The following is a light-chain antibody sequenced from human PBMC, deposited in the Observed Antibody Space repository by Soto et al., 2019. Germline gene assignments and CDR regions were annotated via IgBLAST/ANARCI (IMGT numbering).Light chain of an antibody. CDR1: HSVSSSY. CDR3: QQRSNWPPGLT. V-gene: IGKV3D-20*02. J-gene: IGKJ4*01. CDR2: RTS. Sequence: EIVLTQSPGTLSFSPGERATLSCRASHSVSSSYLAWYQQKPGQAPRLLIYRTSNRATGIPDRFSGSGSGTDFTLTISRLEPEDFAVYYCQQRSNWPPGLTFGGGTKVDI.